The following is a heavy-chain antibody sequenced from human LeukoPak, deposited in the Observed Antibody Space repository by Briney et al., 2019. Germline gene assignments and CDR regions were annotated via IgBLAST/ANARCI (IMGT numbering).Heavy chain of an antibody. J-gene: IGHJ4*02. CDR3: ARGIGYSYGYWALDY. D-gene: IGHD5-18*01. Sequence: SGTLSLTCAVSGGSISSRNWWHWVRQPPGKGLEWIGELYHSGSTNYNPSLKSRVLVSLDTSKNQFSLKLSSVTAADTAVYYCARGIGYSYGYWALDYWGQGTLVTVSS. CDR1: GGSISSRNW. V-gene: IGHV4-4*02. CDR2: LYHSGST.